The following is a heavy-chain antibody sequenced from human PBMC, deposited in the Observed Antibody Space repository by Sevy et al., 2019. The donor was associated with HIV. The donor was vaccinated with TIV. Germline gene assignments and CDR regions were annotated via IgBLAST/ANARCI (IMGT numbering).Heavy chain of an antibody. CDR3: AKDRYHTSGYYPEGAFDI. J-gene: IGHJ3*02. CDR1: GFTFSSYA. D-gene: IGHD3-22*01. CDR2: ISGSGGST. V-gene: IGHV3-23*01. Sequence: GGSLRLSCAASGFTFSSYALNWVRQAPGKGLEWVSTISGSGGSTYYAASVKGRFTISRDNSKNTLYLQMDSLRAEDTAVYYCAKDRYHTSGYYPEGAFDIWGLGTMVTVSS.